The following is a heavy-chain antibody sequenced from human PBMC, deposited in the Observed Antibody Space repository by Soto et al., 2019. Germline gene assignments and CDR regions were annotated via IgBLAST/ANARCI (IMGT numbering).Heavy chain of an antibody. Sequence: QVQLVQSGAEVKKPGASVRVSCKTSGYTFINYGITWVRQAPGQWLEWMGWLSAYNGDTSSSEKLQDRFTMTTDTSTNTVYMDLRSLTSDDTAVYYCARWSAIVGGAEALDVWGQGTMVIVSS. CDR2: LSAYNGDT. CDR3: ARWSAIVGGAEALDV. D-gene: IGHD1-26*01. CDR1: GYTFINYG. J-gene: IGHJ3*01. V-gene: IGHV1-18*01.